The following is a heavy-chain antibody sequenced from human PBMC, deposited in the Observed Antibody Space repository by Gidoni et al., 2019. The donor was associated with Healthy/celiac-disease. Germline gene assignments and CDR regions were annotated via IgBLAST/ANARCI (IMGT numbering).Heavy chain of an antibody. Sequence: QVQLQQWGAGLLKPSETLSLTCAVYGGSFSGYYWSWIRQPPGKGLEWIGEINHSGSHNYNPSLKSRVTISVDTSKNQFSLKLSSVTAADTAVYYCARKRWLKYFDYWGQGTLVTVSS. J-gene: IGHJ4*02. CDR2: INHSGSH. CDR1: GGSFSGYY. V-gene: IGHV4-34*01. CDR3: ARKRWLKYFDY. D-gene: IGHD5-12*01.